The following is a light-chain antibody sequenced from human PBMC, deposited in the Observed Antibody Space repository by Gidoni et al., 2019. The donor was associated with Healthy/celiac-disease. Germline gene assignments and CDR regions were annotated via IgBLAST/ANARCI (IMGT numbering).Light chain of an antibody. CDR1: KSGSSN. CDR2: GAS. V-gene: IGKV3D-15*01. J-gene: IGKJ4*01. Sequence: ATGSVPAGGRATLSSSASKSGSSNLAWYQQKPGQAPRLLIYGASSRATGIPDRFSGSGSGTEFTLTISRLESEDFAVYYCQQYNNWPPVTFGGGTKVEIK. CDR3: QQYNNWPPVT.